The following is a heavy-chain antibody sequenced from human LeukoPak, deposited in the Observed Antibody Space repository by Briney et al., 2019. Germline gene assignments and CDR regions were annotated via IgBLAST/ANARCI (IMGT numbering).Heavy chain of an antibody. D-gene: IGHD3-22*01. CDR3: AREPPPYDSSGYYGFDY. V-gene: IGHV3-11*01. CDR2: ISSSGSTI. J-gene: IGHJ4*02. Sequence: PGGSLRLSCAASGFTFSDYYMSWLRQAPGKGLEWVSYISSSGSTIYYADSVKGRFTISRDNAKNSLYLQMNSLRAEDTAVYYCAREPPPYDSSGYYGFDYWGQGTLVTVSS. CDR1: GFTFSDYY.